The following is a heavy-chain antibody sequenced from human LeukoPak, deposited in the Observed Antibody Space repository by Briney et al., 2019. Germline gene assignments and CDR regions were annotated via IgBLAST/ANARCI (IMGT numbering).Heavy chain of an antibody. CDR3: ARDRSRGIVIVVDAFDI. J-gene: IGHJ3*02. CDR1: GFTFGSYT. Sequence: GGSLRLSCAASGFTFGSYTMNWVRQAPGKGPEWLSYITSSSSIIYYADSVKGRFTISRDNAKNSLYLQMNSLRAEDTAVYYCARDRSRGIVIVVDAFDIWGQGTMVTVSS. V-gene: IGHV3-48*04. CDR2: ITSSSSII. D-gene: IGHD2/OR15-2a*01.